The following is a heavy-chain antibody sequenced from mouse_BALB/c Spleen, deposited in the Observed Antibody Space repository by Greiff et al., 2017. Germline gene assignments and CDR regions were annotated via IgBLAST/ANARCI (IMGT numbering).Heavy chain of an antibody. D-gene: IGHD2-1*01. V-gene: IGHV1-69*02. CDR3: ARKRGYGNYYFDY. Sequence: VQLQQPGAELVRPGASVKLSCKASGYSFTSYWMHWVKQRPGQGLEWIGMIDPSDSETRLNQKFKDKATLTVDKSSSTAYMQLSSPTSEDSAVYDCARKRGYGNYYFDYWGQGTTLTVSS. CDR2: IDPSDSET. J-gene: IGHJ2*01. CDR1: GYSFTSYW.